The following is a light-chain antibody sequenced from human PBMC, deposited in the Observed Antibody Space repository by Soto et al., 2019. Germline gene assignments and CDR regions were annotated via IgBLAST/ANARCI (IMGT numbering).Light chain of an antibody. CDR2: GAS. J-gene: IGKJ1*01. CDR3: QQYNNWPPT. CDR1: QSVSSS. V-gene: IGKV3-15*01. Sequence: EIAMTQSPDTLSVSPGERATLSCRASQSVSSSLVWYQQKPGQAPRLLIYGASTRATGIPARFSGSGSGTEFTLTVSSLQSEDFAVYYCQQYNNWPPTFGQGTKVEIK.